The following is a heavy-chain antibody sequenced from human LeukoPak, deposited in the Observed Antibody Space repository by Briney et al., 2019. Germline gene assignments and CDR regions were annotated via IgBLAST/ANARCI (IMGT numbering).Heavy chain of an antibody. Sequence: GESLKISCKGSGYSFTNYWIGWVRQMPGKGLEWMGIIYPGDSDTRYSPSFQGQVTISVDKSISTAYLQWSSLKASDTAMYYCAKWEGYYGSGISCYYMDVWGKGTTVTVSS. D-gene: IGHD3-10*01. CDR3: AKWEGYYGSGISCYYMDV. CDR1: GYSFTNYW. J-gene: IGHJ6*03. CDR2: IYPGDSDT. V-gene: IGHV5-51*01.